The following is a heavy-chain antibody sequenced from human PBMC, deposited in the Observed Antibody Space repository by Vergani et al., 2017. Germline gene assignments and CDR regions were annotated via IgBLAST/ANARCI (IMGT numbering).Heavy chain of an antibody. CDR1: GGSFRGYY. J-gene: IGHJ5*02. Sequence: QVQLQQWGAGLLKPSETLSLTFAVYGGSFRGYYWSWIRQPPGKGLEWIGEINHSGSTNYNPSLKSRVTISVDTSKNQFSLKLSSVTAADTAVYYCARRQNYYGSGSYYSSRNWFDPWGQGTLVTVSS. CDR3: ARRQNYYGSGSYYSSRNWFDP. D-gene: IGHD3-10*01. CDR2: INHSGST. V-gene: IGHV4-34*01.